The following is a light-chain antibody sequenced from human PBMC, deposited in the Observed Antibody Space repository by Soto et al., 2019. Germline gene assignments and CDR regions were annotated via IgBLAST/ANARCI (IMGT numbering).Light chain of an antibody. CDR2: GVT. Sequence: QSVLTQPASVSGSPGQSITISCTGTSSDIGAYNYVSWYQQHPGKTPKLMIYGVTNRPSGVSNRFSGSKSGSTASLTISGLQEEEEAYYYCSSYTTRSTLEFGGGTKLTVL. CDR1: SSDIGAYNY. V-gene: IGLV2-14*01. J-gene: IGLJ2*01. CDR3: SSYTTRSTLE.